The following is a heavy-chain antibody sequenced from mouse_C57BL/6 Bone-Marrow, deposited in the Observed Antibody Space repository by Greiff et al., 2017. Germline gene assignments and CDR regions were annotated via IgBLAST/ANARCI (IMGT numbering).Heavy chain of an antibody. CDR1: GYTFTEYT. D-gene: IGHD4-1*01. V-gene: IGHV1-62-2*01. CDR2: FYPGSGSI. Sequence: QVQLKESGAELVKPGASVKLSCKASGYTFTEYTIHWVKQRSGQGLEWIGWFYPGSGSIKYNEKFKDKATLTADKSSSTVYMELNRVTSEDTAVYFDARHEEGLGLRGYAMDYWGQGTSVTVSS. CDR3: ARHEEGLGLRGYAMDY. J-gene: IGHJ4*01.